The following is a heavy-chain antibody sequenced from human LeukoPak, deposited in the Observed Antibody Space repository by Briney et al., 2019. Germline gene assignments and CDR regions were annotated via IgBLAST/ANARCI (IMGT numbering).Heavy chain of an antibody. V-gene: IGHV3-74*01. CDR2: IKGDGSST. Sequence: GGPLRLSCATSGFNFSPYWMHWVRQAPGKGLVWVSRIKGDGSSTTYADSVKGRFTISRDNAKNTLYLQMNSLRDEDTAVYYCARSDRFDPWGQGTLVTVSS. CDR3: ARSDRFDP. CDR1: GFNFSPYW. D-gene: IGHD2-21*02. J-gene: IGHJ5*02.